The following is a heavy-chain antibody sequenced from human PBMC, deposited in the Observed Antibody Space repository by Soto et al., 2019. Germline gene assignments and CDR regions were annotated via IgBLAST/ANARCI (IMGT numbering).Heavy chain of an antibody. CDR3: ARDKMIMISGELIGTFDH. CDR1: NHSFRSFG. V-gene: IGHV1-18*01. J-gene: IGHJ4*02. CDR2: ISGYNGDT. D-gene: IGHD3-16*01. Sequence: ASVKVSCKTSNHSFRSFGISWLRQAPGQGLEWMGWISGYNGDTKYAQRFQGRVTMTTDTSTSTDYMELRGLRSGDTAVYYCARDKMIMISGELIGTFDHWGQGTTGTVSS.